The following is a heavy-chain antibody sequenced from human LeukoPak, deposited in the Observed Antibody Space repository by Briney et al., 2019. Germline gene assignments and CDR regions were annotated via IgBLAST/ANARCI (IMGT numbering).Heavy chain of an antibody. Sequence: SETLSLTCTASGGSISSGGYYWGWIRQPPGKGLEWIGSIYYSGSTYYNPSLKSRVTISVDTSKNQFSLKLSSVTAADTAVYYCARGEGSGWFRGYYFDYWGQGTLVTVSS. D-gene: IGHD6-19*01. V-gene: IGHV4-39*07. J-gene: IGHJ4*02. CDR1: GGSISSGGYY. CDR3: ARGEGSGWFRGYYFDY. CDR2: IYYSGST.